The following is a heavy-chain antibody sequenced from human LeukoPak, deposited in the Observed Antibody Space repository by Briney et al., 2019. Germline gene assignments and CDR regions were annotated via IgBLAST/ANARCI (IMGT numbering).Heavy chain of an antibody. Sequence: GESLKISCKGSGYSFTNYWIGWVRQMPGKGLEWMGIIYPGDSDTRYSPSFQGQVTISADKSISTAYLQWSSLKASDTAMYYCARQVGATVVLGAIFDYWGQGTLVTVSS. CDR2: IYPGDSDT. D-gene: IGHD1-26*01. CDR1: GYSFTNYW. J-gene: IGHJ4*02. CDR3: ARQVGATVVLGAIFDY. V-gene: IGHV5-51*01.